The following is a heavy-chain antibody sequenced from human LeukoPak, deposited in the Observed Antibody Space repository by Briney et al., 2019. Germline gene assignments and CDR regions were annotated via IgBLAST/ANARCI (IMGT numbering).Heavy chain of an antibody. Sequence: GGSLRLSCAASGFTVSSNYMSWVRQAPGKGLEWVSVIYSGGSTYYADSVKGRFTISRDNSKNTLYLQMNSLRAEDTAVYYCARVDTAMPFYSWGQGTLVTVSS. V-gene: IGHV3-53*01. CDR3: ARVDTAMPFYS. D-gene: IGHD5-18*01. CDR1: GFTVSSNY. CDR2: IYSGGST. J-gene: IGHJ4*02.